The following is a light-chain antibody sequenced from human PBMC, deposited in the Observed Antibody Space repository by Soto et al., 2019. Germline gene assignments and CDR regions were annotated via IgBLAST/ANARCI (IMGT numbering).Light chain of an antibody. V-gene: IGKV3-15*01. CDR3: QQYNHWPLT. Sequence: VVMTQSPATLSVSPGERATLSCRASQYVSANLAWYQQKPGQAPRLLLYGASTRATAVPARFSGSWSGTDFTLPINSLQSEDSAVYYCQQYNHWPLTFGGGTKVEI. CDR2: GAS. J-gene: IGKJ4*01. CDR1: QYVSAN.